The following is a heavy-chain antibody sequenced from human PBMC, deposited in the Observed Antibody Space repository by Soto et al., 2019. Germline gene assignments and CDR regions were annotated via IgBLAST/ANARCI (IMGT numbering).Heavy chain of an antibody. CDR1: GFTFSTYA. Sequence: PGGSLRLSCAASGFTFSTYAMHWVRQAPGEGLEWVAAIWYDGSEKYYTDSVKGRFTISRDYSRNTLYLQMNSLRAEDTAMYYCATSRPPDPHGFDSWGQGTLVTVSS. CDR2: IWYDGSEK. V-gene: IGHV3-33*01. J-gene: IGHJ4*02. CDR3: ATSRPPDPHGFDS.